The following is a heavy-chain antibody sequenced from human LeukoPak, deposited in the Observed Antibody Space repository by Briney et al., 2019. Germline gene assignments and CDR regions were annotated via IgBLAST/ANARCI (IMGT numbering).Heavy chain of an antibody. CDR2: SSAYNGNT. Sequence: RASVKVSCKASGYSFTSFGISWVRQAPGQGLEWMGWSSAYNGNTNYVQKFQGRVTMTTDTSTSTAYMELRSLRSDDTAVFYCVRDLGVDTSMIFFDFWGQGTLVTVSS. J-gene: IGHJ4*02. CDR1: GYSFTSFG. D-gene: IGHD5-18*01. CDR3: VRDLGVDTSMIFFDF. V-gene: IGHV1-18*01.